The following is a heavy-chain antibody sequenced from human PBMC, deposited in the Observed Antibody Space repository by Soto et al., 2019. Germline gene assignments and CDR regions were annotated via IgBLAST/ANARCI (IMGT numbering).Heavy chain of an antibody. J-gene: IGHJ4*02. V-gene: IGHV3-30-3*01. Sequence: GGSLRLSCAASGFTFSSYAMHWVRQAPGKGLEWVAVISYDGSNKYYADSVKGRFTISRDNSKNTLYLQMNSLRAEDTAVYYCARVTHGGRRQELVLGYWGQGTLVTVSS. CDR2: ISYDGSNK. CDR1: GFTFSSYA. CDR3: ARVTHGGRRQELVLGY. D-gene: IGHD1-7*01.